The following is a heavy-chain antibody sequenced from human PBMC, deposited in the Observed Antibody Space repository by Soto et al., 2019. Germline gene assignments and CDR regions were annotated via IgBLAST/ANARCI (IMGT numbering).Heavy chain of an antibody. CDR1: GGSMSSYY. Sequence: PSETLSITCTVSGGSMSSYYWTWIRQPPGKGLEWIGYIYSRGNTNYNPSLKSRVTISVDTSTNQFSLKLNSVSAADTAVYYCARQAVYYDSSGYLDYWGQGALVTVSS. CDR2: IYSRGNT. V-gene: IGHV4-59*01. J-gene: IGHJ4*02. CDR3: ARQAVYYDSSGYLDY. D-gene: IGHD3-22*01.